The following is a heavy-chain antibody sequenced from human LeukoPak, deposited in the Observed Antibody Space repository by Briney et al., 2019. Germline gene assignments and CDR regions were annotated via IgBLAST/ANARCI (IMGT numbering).Heavy chain of an antibody. CDR3: AGSATIESVRYFDY. Sequence: ASVKVSCKASGGTFSSYAISWVRQVPGQGLEWMGGIIPIFGTANYAQKFQGRVTITADKSTSTAYMELSSLRSEDTAVYYCAGSATIESVRYFDYWGQGTLVTVSS. J-gene: IGHJ4*02. V-gene: IGHV1-69*06. CDR1: GGTFSSYA. D-gene: IGHD3-10*02. CDR2: IIPIFGTA.